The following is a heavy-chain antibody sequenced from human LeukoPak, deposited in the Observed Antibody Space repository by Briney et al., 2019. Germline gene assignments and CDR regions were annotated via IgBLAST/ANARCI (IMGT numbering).Heavy chain of an antibody. J-gene: IGHJ4*02. Sequence: GGSLRLSCAASKFNFAMSWVRQTAGKRLEWVSAISGSGDSTFYADSVKGRFTISRDNSKNTLYLQMNSLRAEDTAVYYCARARGGGRFLEWLLYFDYWGQGTLVTVSS. CDR2: ISGSGDST. V-gene: IGHV3-23*01. D-gene: IGHD3-3*01. CDR3: ARARGGGRFLEWLLYFDY. CDR1: KFNFA.